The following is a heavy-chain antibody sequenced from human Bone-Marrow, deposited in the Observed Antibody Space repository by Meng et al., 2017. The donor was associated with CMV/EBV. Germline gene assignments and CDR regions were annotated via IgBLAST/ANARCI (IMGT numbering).Heavy chain of an antibody. CDR2: IRSKDYGGTT. J-gene: IGHJ6*02. D-gene: IGHD1-14*01. Sequence: GGSLRLSCTASGFTLGDYAMSWVRQAPGKGLEWVGFIRSKDYGGTTEYAASVKGRFTISRDDSKSIAYLQMNSLKTEDTAVYYCARRGILGYYYGMDVWGQGTTVTVSS. V-gene: IGHV3-49*04. CDR3: ARRGILGYYYGMDV. CDR1: GFTLGDYA.